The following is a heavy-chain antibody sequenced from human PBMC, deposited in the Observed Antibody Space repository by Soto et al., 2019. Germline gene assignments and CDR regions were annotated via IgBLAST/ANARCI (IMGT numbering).Heavy chain of an antibody. Sequence: SETLSLTCTVSGGSISSYYWSWIRQPPGKGLEWIGYIYYSGSTDYNPSLKSRVTISVDTSKNQFSLKLSSVTAADTAVYYCARERYYGMDVWGQGTTVTVSS. J-gene: IGHJ6*02. CDR3: ARERYYGMDV. CDR1: GGSISSYY. CDR2: IYYSGST. V-gene: IGHV4-59*01.